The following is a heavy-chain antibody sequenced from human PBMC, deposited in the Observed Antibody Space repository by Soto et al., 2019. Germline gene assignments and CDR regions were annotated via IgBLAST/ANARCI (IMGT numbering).Heavy chain of an antibody. CDR1: GYTCTSYA. Sequence: GASVKVSFKASGYTCTSYAMHWLRHAPGQRLEWMGWINAVDGNTKYSQKFQGRVTITRDTSASTAYMELSSLRSEDTAVYYCARDGLNYYDSSGYYYRYWGQGTLVTVSS. CDR2: INAVDGNT. J-gene: IGHJ4*02. D-gene: IGHD3-22*01. CDR3: ARDGLNYYDSSGYYYRY. V-gene: IGHV1-3*01.